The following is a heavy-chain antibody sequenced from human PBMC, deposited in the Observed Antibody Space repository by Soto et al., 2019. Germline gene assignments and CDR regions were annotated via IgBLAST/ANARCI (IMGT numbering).Heavy chain of an antibody. D-gene: IGHD3-16*02. CDR3: ASRLITFGGVIVRGMDV. V-gene: IGHV1-8*01. CDR2: MNPNSGNT. CDR1: GYTFTSYD. J-gene: IGHJ6*02. Sequence: QVQLVQSGAEVKKPGASVKVSCKASGYTFTSYDINWVRQATGQGLEWMGWMNPNSGNTGYAQKLQGKVTMTRXXSXRXXYMERSSLRSEDTAVYYCASRLITFGGVIVRGMDVWGQGTTVTVSS.